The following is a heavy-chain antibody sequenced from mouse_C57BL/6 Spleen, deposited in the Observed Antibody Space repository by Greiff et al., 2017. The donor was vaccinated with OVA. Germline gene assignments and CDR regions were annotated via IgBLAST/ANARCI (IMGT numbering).Heavy chain of an antibody. CDR1: GYTFTSYW. Sequence: VQLQQPGAELVKPGASVKLSCKASGYTFTSYWMHWVKQRPGQGLEWIGMIHPNSGSTNYNEKFKSKATLTVDKSSSTAYMQLSSLTSEDSAVYYCAREGYGYDGIDYWGQGTTLTVSS. V-gene: IGHV1-64*01. D-gene: IGHD2-2*01. J-gene: IGHJ2*01. CDR3: AREGYGYDGIDY. CDR2: IHPNSGST.